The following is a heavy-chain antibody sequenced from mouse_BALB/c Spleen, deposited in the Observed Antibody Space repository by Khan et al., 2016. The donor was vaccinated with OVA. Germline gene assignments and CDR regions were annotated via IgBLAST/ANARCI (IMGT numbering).Heavy chain of an antibody. Sequence: DLVKPGASVKLSCKASGYTFTSYWINWIKQRPGQGLEWIGRIAPGSGSSSYNEMFKGKATLTLDTSSSTAYIQLSNLPSEDSAVYFWARNNYDGRTCYAMDYWGQGTSVTVSS. CDR1: GYTFTSYW. CDR2: IAPGSGSS. D-gene: IGHD1-1*01. CDR3: ARNNYDGRTCYAMDY. J-gene: IGHJ4*01. V-gene: IGHV1S41*01.